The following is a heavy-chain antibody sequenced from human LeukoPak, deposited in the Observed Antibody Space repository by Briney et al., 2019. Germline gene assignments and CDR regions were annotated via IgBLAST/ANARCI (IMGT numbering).Heavy chain of an antibody. CDR1: GGSLSTYY. CDR2: IYHSGST. D-gene: IGHD6-13*01. Sequence: PSETLSLTCTVSGGSLSTYYWSWVRQPPGKGLEWIGYIYHSGSTKYNPSLKSRVTISVDTSKNQFSLNLSSVTAADTAVYYCARGHSSSWYGDAFDIWGQGTMVTVSS. V-gene: IGHV4-59*01. CDR3: ARGHSSSWYGDAFDI. J-gene: IGHJ3*02.